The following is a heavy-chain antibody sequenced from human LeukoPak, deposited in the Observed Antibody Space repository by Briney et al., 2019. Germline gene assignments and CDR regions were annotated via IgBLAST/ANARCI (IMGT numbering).Heavy chain of an antibody. Sequence: GGSLRLSCAASGFTFSSYGMHWVRQAPGKGLEWVAVISYDGSNKYYADSVKGRFTISRDNSKNTLYLQMNSLRAEDTAVYYCAKALVPAGRDDYWGQGTLVTVSS. CDR2: ISYDGSNK. CDR3: AKALVPAGRDDY. D-gene: IGHD2-2*01. V-gene: IGHV3-30*18. J-gene: IGHJ4*02. CDR1: GFTFSSYG.